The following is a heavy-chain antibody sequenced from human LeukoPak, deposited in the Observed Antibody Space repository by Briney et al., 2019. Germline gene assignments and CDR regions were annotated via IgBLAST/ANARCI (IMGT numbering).Heavy chain of an antibody. J-gene: IGHJ5*02. D-gene: IGHD2-15*01. V-gene: IGHV4-4*07. CDR1: GGSISSYY. Sequence: SETLSLTCTVSGGSISSYYWGWIRQPAGKGLEWVGRIYTSGSTNYNPSLKSRVTMSVDTSKNQFSLKLSSVTAADTAVYYCARQENCSGGSCYDNWFDPWGQGTLVTVSS. CDR3: ARQENCSGGSCYDNWFDP. CDR2: IYTSGST.